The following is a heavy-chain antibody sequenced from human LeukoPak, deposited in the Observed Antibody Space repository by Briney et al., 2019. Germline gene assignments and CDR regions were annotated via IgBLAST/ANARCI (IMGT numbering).Heavy chain of an antibody. CDR2: INPNSGGT. D-gene: IGHD3-3*01. CDR3: ARDPLYYDFWSGYYPPGGVYGMDV. CDR1: GYTFTGYY. J-gene: IGHJ6*02. Sequence: ASVKVSCTASGYTFTGYYMHWVRQAPGPGLEWMGWINPNSGGTNYAQKFQGRVTMTRDTSISTAYMELSRLRSDDTAVYYCARDPLYYDFWSGYYPPGGVYGMDVWGQGTTVTVSS. V-gene: IGHV1-2*02.